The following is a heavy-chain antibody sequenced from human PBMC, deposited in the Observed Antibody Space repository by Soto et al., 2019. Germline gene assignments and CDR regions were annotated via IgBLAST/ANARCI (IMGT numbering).Heavy chain of an antibody. CDR1: GFTFSDYY. V-gene: IGHV3-11*06. CDR3: ASLSHRIQLWAPDY. Sequence: LRLSCAASGFTFSDYYMSWIRQAPGKGLEWVSYISSSSSYTNYADSVKGRFTISRDNAKNSLYLQMNSLRAEDTAVYYCASLSHRIQLWAPDYWGQGTLVTVSS. CDR2: ISSSSSYT. D-gene: IGHD5-18*01. J-gene: IGHJ4*02.